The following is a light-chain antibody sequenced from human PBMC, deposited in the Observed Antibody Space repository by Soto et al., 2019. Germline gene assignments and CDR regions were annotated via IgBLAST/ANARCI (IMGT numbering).Light chain of an antibody. J-gene: IGKJ2*01. CDR1: QSFASN. Sequence: EIVMTQSPATLSVSPGERATLSCRASQSFASNLAWYQQKPGQAPRLLIHGASVRATGIPARFSGSGSWTEFSPNISSLEFEDFAIFYRHQYSEWPYTFGPGTTLEIK. CDR2: GAS. CDR3: HQYSEWPYT. V-gene: IGKV3D-15*01.